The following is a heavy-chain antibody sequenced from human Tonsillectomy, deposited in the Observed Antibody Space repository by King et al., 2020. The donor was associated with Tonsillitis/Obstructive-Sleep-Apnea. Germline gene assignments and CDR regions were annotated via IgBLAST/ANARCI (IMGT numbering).Heavy chain of an antibody. V-gene: IGHV3-33*01. CDR3: ARDEERYSSSSDYGMDV. J-gene: IGHJ6*02. CDR1: GFTFSSYG. D-gene: IGHD6-6*01. CDR2: IWYDGSNK. Sequence: VQLVESEGGVVQPGRSLRLSCAASGFTFSSYGMHWVRQAPGKGLEWVALIWYDGSNKYYADSVKGRFTISRDNSKNTLYLQMNSLRAEDTAVYYCARDEERYSSSSDYGMDVWGQGTTVTVSS.